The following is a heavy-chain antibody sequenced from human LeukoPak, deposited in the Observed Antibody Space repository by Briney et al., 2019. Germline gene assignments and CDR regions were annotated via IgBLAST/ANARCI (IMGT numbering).Heavy chain of an antibody. CDR2: ISYNGSDK. V-gene: IGHV3-30-3*01. J-gene: IGHJ4*02. CDR3: ARDWGRRYSSGWYGDFDY. CDR1: GFTFSNYA. D-gene: IGHD6-19*01. Sequence: PGGSLRLSCAASGFTFSNYAMHWVRQAPGKGLEWVAVISYNGSDKYYADSVKCRFTISRDNSKNTLYLQMNSLRPEDTAVYYCARDWGRRYSSGWYGDFDYWGQGTLVTVSS.